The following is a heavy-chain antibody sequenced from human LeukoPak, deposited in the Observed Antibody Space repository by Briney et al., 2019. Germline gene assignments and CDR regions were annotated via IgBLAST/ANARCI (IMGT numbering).Heavy chain of an antibody. CDR2: IYYSGST. V-gene: IGHV4-30-4*01. J-gene: IGHJ4*02. Sequence: SQTLSLTCTVSGGSISSGDYYWSWIRQPPGKGLEWIGYIYYSGSTYYNPSLKSRVTISVDTSKNQFSLKLSSVTAADTAVCYCARGSTAMAFDYWGQGTLVTVSS. D-gene: IGHD5-18*01. CDR3: ARGSTAMAFDY. CDR1: GGSISSGDYY.